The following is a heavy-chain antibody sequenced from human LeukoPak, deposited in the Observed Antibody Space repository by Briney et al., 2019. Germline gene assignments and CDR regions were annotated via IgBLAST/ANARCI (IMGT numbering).Heavy chain of an antibody. D-gene: IGHD5-18*01. CDR3: ARGTAMGRWSLDY. J-gene: IGHJ4*02. CDR2: INPNSGGT. Sequence: ASVKVSCKASGYTFTGHYMHWVRQAPGQGLEWMGWINPNSGGTNYAQKFQGWVTMTRDTSISTAYMELSRLRSDDTAVYYCARGTAMGRWSLDYWGQGTLVTVSS. V-gene: IGHV1-2*04. CDR1: GYTFTGHY.